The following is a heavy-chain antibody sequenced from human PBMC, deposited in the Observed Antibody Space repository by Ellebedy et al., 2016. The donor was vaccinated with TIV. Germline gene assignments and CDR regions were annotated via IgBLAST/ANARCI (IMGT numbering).Heavy chain of an antibody. CDR3: ASSGPFGVVGY. Sequence: MPSETLSLTCTVSGGSISSYYWSWIRQPPGKGLEWIGYIYYSGSNNYNPSLKSRVTISVDTSKNQFSLKLSSVTAAETAVYYCASSGPFGVVGYWGQGTLVTVSS. CDR2: IYYSGSN. V-gene: IGHV4-59*01. J-gene: IGHJ4*02. D-gene: IGHD3-3*01. CDR1: GGSISSYY.